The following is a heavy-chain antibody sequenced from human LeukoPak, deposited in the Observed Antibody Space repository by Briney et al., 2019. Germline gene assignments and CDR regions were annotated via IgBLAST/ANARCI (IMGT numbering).Heavy chain of an antibody. J-gene: IGHJ3*02. Sequence: GESLKISCKGSGYSVTSYWIAWVRQMPGKGLEWMGIIYPGDSYTTYSPSFQGQVTISADKSISTAYLQWRSLKASDTAMYYCARRSGSDALEIWGQGTMVTVSS. CDR1: GYSVTSYW. CDR2: IYPGDSYT. CDR3: ARRSGSDALEI. D-gene: IGHD3-10*01. V-gene: IGHV5-51*01.